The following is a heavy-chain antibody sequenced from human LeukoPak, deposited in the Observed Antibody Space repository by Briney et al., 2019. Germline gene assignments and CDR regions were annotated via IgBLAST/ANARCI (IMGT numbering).Heavy chain of an antibody. J-gene: IGHJ4*02. Sequence: PGGSLRLSCAASGFTFSDYYMSWIRQAPGKGLEWFSYISSSGSTIYYADSVKGRFTISRDNAKNSLYLQMNSLRAEDTAVYYCARDPPYDSSGYYPTPFFDYWGQGTLVTVSS. CDR1: GFTFSDYY. D-gene: IGHD3-22*01. V-gene: IGHV3-11*01. CDR3: ARDPPYDSSGYYPTPFFDY. CDR2: ISSSGSTI.